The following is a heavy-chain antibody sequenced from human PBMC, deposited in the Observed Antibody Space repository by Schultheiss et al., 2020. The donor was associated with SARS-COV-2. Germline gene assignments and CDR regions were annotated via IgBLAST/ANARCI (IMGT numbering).Heavy chain of an antibody. Sequence: SETLSLTCSVSGASISSYYWSWIRQPPGKGLEWIGYMYDSGSTNYNPSLKSRVTISVDTSKNQFSLKLSSVTAADTAVYYCARLRYFDYYYYYMDVWGKGTTVTVSS. D-gene: IGHD3-9*01. V-gene: IGHV4-59*08. CDR1: GASISSYY. CDR3: ARLRYFDYYYYYMDV. CDR2: MYDSGST. J-gene: IGHJ6*03.